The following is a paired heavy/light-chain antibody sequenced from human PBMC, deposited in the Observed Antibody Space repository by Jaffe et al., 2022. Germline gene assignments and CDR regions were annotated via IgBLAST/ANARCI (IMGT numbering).Light chain of an antibody. CDR1: QSVSSSY. CDR3: QQYGST. Sequence: EIVLTQSPGTLSLSPGERATLSCRASQSVSSSYLAWYQQKPGQAPRLLIYGASSRATGIPDRFSGSGSGTDFTLTISRLEPEDFAVYYCQQYGSTFGQGTKVEIK. J-gene: IGKJ1*01. V-gene: IGKV3-20*01. CDR2: GAS.
Heavy chain of an antibody. CDR1: GGSISSYY. CDR3: ARVLTDTYYDILTGYETRGCYMDV. J-gene: IGHJ6*03. D-gene: IGHD3-9*01. V-gene: IGHV4-59*01. Sequence: QVQLQESGPGLVKPSETLSLTCTVSGGSISSYYWSWIRQPPGKGLEWIGYIYYSGSTNYNPSLKSRVTISVDTSKNQFSLKLSSVTAADTAVYYCARVLTDTYYDILTGYETRGCYMDVWGKGTTVTVSS. CDR2: IYYSGST.